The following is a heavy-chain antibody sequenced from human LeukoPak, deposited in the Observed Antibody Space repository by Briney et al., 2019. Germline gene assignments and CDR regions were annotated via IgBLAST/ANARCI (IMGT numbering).Heavy chain of an antibody. CDR2: INPNSGGT. V-gene: IGHV1-2*02. D-gene: IGHD3-10*01. J-gene: IGHJ6*03. Sequence: ASVKVSCKASGYTFTGYYMHWVRQAPGQGLGWMGWINPNSGGTNYAQKFQGRVTMTRDTSISTAYMELSRLRSDDTAVYYCARAREGTDYYGSGSYLRYYMDVWGKGTTVTVSS. CDR1: GYTFTGYY. CDR3: ARAREGTDYYGSGSYLRYYMDV.